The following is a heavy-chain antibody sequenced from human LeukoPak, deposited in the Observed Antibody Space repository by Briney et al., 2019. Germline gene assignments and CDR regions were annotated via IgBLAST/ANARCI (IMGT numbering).Heavy chain of an antibody. V-gene: IGHV5-51*01. D-gene: IGHD1-1*01. J-gene: IGHJ4*02. CDR1: GYSFTSYW. CDR2: IYPGDSDT. Sequence: ASVKVSCKASGYSFTSYWIGWVRQMPGKGLEWMGIIYPGDSDTRYSPSFQGQVTISADKSISTAYLQWSSLKASDTAMYYCARLPRRTGIDYWGQGTLVTVSS. CDR3: ARLPRRTGIDY.